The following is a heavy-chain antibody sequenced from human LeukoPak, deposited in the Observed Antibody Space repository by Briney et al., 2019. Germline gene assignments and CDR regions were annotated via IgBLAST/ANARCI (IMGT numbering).Heavy chain of an antibody. D-gene: IGHD6-13*01. Sequence: GESLKISCKGSGYRFTSYWIGWVRQMPGKGLEWMGIIYPGDSDTRYSPSFQGQVTISADKSISTAYLQWSSLKASDTAMYYCARLRTEDPGIAAAGSSPYYYMDVWGKGTTVTVSS. CDR3: ARLRTEDPGIAAAGSSPYYYMDV. J-gene: IGHJ6*03. CDR2: IYPGDSDT. V-gene: IGHV5-51*01. CDR1: GYRFTSYW.